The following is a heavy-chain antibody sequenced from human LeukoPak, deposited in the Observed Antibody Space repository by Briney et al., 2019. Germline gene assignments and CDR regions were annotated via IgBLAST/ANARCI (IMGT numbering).Heavy chain of an antibody. CDR1: GFTFSNHA. CDR3: AKNPGVAVTPYYYYMDV. CDR2: ISGSGVNT. V-gene: IGHV3-23*01. Sequence: GGSLRLTCAASGFTFSNHAMSWVRQAPGKGLEWVSGISGSGVNTYHADSGKGRFTISRDNSKNTLYLQMSSLRAEDTAVYYCAKNPGVAVTPYYYYMDVWGKGTTVTVSS. D-gene: IGHD4-17*01. J-gene: IGHJ6*03.